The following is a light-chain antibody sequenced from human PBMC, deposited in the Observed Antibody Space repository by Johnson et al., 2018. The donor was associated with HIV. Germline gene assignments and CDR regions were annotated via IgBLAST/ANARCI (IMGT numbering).Light chain of an antibody. Sequence: QSVLTQPPSMSAAPGQRVTISCSGSSSNIGNNYVSWYQQVPGAAPKLLIYDNNRRPSGIPDRFSGSKSGTSATLGITGLQTGDEADYYCGTWDSSLSAYVFRTGTKVTVL. CDR1: SSNIGNNY. V-gene: IGLV1-51*01. CDR2: DNN. CDR3: GTWDSSLSAYV. J-gene: IGLJ1*01.